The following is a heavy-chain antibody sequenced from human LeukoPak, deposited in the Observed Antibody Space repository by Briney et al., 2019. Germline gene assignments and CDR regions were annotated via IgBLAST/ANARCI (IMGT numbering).Heavy chain of an antibody. J-gene: IGHJ4*02. CDR2: ISWNSGSI. V-gene: IGHV3-9*03. CDR3: AKDMSGSYSYYFDY. CDR1: GFTFDDYA. D-gene: IGHD1-26*01. Sequence: GRSLRLSCAASGFTFDDYAMHWVRRAPGKGLEWVSGISWNSGSIGYADSVKGRFTISRDNAKNSLYLQMNSLRAEDMALYYCAKDMSGSYSYYFDYWGQGTLVTVSS.